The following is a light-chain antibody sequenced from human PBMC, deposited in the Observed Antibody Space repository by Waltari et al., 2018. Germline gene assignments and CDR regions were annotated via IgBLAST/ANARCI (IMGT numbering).Light chain of an antibody. CDR3: QEYDSLPVT. V-gene: IGKV1-5*03. Sequence: TCRASQSVKNNLAWYQQAPGKAPKVLIHKASRLESGAPSRFSGSGYGTEFTLTISSLQPDDFGTYYCQEYDSLPVTFGGGTKVEI. CDR2: KAS. J-gene: IGKJ4*01. CDR1: QSVKNN.